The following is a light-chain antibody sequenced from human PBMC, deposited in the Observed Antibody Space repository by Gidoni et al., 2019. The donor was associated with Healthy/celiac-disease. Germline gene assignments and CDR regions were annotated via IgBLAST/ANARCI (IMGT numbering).Light chain of an antibody. CDR1: QSLLHSNGYNY. CDR2: LGS. CDR3: MQALQTPRT. J-gene: IGKJ1*01. Sequence: VMTQSPLSLPVTPGEPASISCRSSQSLLHSNGYNYLDWYLQKPGQSPQLLIYLGSNRASGVPDRFSGSGSGTDFTLKISRVEAEDVGVYYCMQALQTPRTFGQGTKVELK. V-gene: IGKV2-28*01.